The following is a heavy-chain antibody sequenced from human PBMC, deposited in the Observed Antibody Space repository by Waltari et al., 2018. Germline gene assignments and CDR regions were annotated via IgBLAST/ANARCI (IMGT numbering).Heavy chain of an antibody. Sequence: QVQLQESGPGLVKPSETLSLTCAVSGYSISSGYYWGWIRQPPGKGLEWIGSIYHSGSTYDNPSLKSRVTISVDTSKNQFSLKLSSVTAADTAVYYCARPRAGTRFYFDYWGQGTLVTVSS. CDR3: ARPRAGTRFYFDY. CDR2: IYHSGST. J-gene: IGHJ4*02. CDR1: GYSISSGYY. V-gene: IGHV4-38-2*01. D-gene: IGHD1-7*01.